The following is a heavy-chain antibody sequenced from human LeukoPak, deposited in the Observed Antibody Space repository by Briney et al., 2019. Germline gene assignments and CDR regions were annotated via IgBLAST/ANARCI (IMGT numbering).Heavy chain of an antibody. J-gene: IGHJ4*02. CDR2: ISSSSSYI. V-gene: IGHV3-21*01. CDR1: GFTFSSYS. D-gene: IGHD2-15*01. CDR3: ARDFSIVVTDY. Sequence: GGSLRLSCAASGFTFSSYSMNWVRQAPGKGLEWVSSISSSSSYIYYADSVKGRFTISRDNAENSLYLQMNSLRAEDTAVYYCARDFSIVVTDYWGQGTLVTVSS.